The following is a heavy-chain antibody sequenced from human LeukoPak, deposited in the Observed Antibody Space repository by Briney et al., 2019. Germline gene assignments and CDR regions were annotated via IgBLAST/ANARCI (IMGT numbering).Heavy chain of an antibody. V-gene: IGHV1-69*06. CDR3: ARGGIVAAGGTWFDP. Sequence: ASVKVSCKASGYTFSSYGISWLRQAPGQGLEWLGGIVPIFGPAHYAQRFQGRVTITADKSATRVYMELSSLRYEDTAVYYCARGGIVAAGGTWFDPWGQGTLVTVSS. J-gene: IGHJ5*02. CDR1: GYTFSSYG. D-gene: IGHD6-13*01. CDR2: IVPIFGPA.